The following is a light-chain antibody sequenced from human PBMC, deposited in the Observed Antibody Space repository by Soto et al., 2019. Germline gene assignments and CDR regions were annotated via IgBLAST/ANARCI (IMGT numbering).Light chain of an antibody. CDR3: QQYNSFPT. J-gene: IGKJ1*01. CDR2: KAS. CDR1: QSISNW. Sequence: DIQMTQSPSTLSASVGDRVTITCRASQSISNWLAWYQQKPGKAPKLLIYKASSLESGVPSRFSGSGSGTEITLTISSLQPDAFATYYCQQYNSFPTFGQGTKVEIK. V-gene: IGKV1-5*03.